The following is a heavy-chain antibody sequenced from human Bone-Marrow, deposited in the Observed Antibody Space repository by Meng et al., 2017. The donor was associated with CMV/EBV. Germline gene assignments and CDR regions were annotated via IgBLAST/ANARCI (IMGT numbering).Heavy chain of an antibody. V-gene: IGHV2-70*20. Sequence: SGHTLVKPTQTLTLTCTFSGFSLSTSGMCVSWVRQPPGKALEWLALIAWDDDKYYSKSLKARLTISKDTSKNQVVLTMTNMDPVDTATYYCARRYCSSTSCLGGFDYWGQGTLVTVSS. D-gene: IGHD2-2*01. CDR1: GFSLSTSGMC. CDR2: IAWDDDK. CDR3: ARRYCSSTSCLGGFDY. J-gene: IGHJ4*02.